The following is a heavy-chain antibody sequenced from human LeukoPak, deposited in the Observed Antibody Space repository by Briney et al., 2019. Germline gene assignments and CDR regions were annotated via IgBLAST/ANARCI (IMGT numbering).Heavy chain of an antibody. CDR1: GGSISSSSYY. D-gene: IGHD2-15*01. J-gene: IGHJ5*02. V-gene: IGHV4-39*01. CDR3: ARFPTLYCSAGSCYRPTSNAFDP. CDR2: IYYSAST. Sequence: SETLSLTCTVSGGSISSSSYYWGWIRHPPGKGLEWIGSIYYSASTYYNPSLNSRVTISVDMSKNQFSLKVCSVTAADTAVYYCARFPTLYCSAGSCYRPTSNAFDPWGQGTLVTVSS.